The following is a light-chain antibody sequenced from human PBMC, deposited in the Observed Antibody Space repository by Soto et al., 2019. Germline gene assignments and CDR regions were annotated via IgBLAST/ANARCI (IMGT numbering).Light chain of an antibody. CDR3: SSYTTSATVL. J-gene: IGLJ2*01. Sequence: QSALTQPASVSGSPGQSITISCTGTSSDLGSYNYVSWYQQHPGKAPKLVISEVSNRPSGVSNRFSGSKFGNTASLTISGLQAEDEADYYCSSYTTSATVLFGGGTKLTVL. CDR1: SSDLGSYNY. V-gene: IGLV2-14*01. CDR2: EVS.